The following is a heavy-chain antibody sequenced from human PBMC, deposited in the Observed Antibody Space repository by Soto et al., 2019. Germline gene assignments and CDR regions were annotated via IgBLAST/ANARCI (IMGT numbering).Heavy chain of an antibody. Sequence: QVLLQESGPGLVKSSQTLSLTCTVSGDSLSGGDYYWSWIRQPPGKGLEWIGDIYYTGFTFYNPSLKSRLTISLDSSKNQFSLRLNSVTAADTAVYFCARAYRINAWSDYFFDYWGQGTLVTVSS. J-gene: IGHJ4*02. CDR3: ARAYRINAWSDYFFDY. CDR1: GDSLSGGDYY. V-gene: IGHV4-30-4*08. CDR2: IYYTGFT. D-gene: IGHD2-2*01.